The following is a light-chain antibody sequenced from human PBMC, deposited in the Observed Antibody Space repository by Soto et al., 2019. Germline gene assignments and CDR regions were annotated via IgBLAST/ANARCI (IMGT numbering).Light chain of an antibody. CDR3: SSYSGSPGRV. Sequence: QSALTQPASLSGSPGQSITISCTGTSSDIGNYDYVSWYQQHPGKAPKLMLFDVSIRPSGVSSRFSGSKSGNTASLTISGLQAEDEADYYCSSYSGSPGRVFGGGTKLTVL. V-gene: IGLV2-14*01. J-gene: IGLJ2*01. CDR1: SSDIGNYDY. CDR2: DVS.